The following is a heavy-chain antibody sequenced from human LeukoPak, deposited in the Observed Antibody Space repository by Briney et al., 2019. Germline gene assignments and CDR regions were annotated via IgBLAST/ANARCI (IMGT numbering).Heavy chain of an antibody. J-gene: IGHJ6*03. Sequence: SKTLSLTCTVSGGSISSYYWSWIRQPPGKGLGWIGYIYYSGSTNYNPSLKSRVTISVGTSKNQFSLKLNSVTAADTAVYYCARGAGVAVASTRYYYMDVWGKGTTVTVSS. D-gene: IGHD6-19*01. V-gene: IGHV4-59*01. CDR2: IYYSGST. CDR3: ARGAGVAVASTRYYYMDV. CDR1: GGSISSYY.